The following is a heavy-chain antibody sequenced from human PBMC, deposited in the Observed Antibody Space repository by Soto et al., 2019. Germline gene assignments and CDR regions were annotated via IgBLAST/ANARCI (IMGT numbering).Heavy chain of an antibody. J-gene: IGHJ4*02. CDR2: INPNSGGT. D-gene: IGHD6-25*01. CDR3: ARVSPYGAARTDFDD. CDR1: GYTFTGYY. Sequence: ASVKVSCKASGYTFTGYYMHWVRQAPGQGLEWMGWINPNSGGTNYAQKFQGWVTMTRDTSISTAYMELSRLRSDDTAVYYCARVSPYGAARTDFDDWRQGTLVTVS. V-gene: IGHV1-2*04.